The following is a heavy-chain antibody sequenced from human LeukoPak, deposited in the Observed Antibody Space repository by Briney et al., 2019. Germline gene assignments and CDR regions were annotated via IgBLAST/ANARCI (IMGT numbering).Heavy chain of an antibody. CDR2: ISSSSSTM. CDR3: ARDGTSWTFDY. V-gene: IGHV3-48*01. D-gene: IGHD2-2*01. Sequence: GGSLRLSCAASGFTLSTYSMNWVRQAPGKGLEWVSYISSSSSTMYYADSVKGRFTISRDNAKNSLYLQMNSLRAEDTAVYYCARDGTSWTFDYWGQGTLVTVSS. CDR1: GFTLSTYS. J-gene: IGHJ4*02.